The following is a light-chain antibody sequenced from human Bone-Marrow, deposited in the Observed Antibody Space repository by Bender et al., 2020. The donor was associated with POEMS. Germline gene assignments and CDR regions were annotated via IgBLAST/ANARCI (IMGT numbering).Light chain of an antibody. J-gene: IGLJ3*02. CDR2: DVK. V-gene: IGLV2-8*01. CDR1: SSDVGGYNY. Sequence: QSVLTQPASVSGSPGQSITISCTGTSSDVGGYNYVSWYQHLPGKAPKLIIYDVKERPSGVPDRFSGSKSGNTASLTVSGLQAEDEADYYCQTYDTTLSALVFGGGTKLTVL. CDR3: QTYDTTLSALV.